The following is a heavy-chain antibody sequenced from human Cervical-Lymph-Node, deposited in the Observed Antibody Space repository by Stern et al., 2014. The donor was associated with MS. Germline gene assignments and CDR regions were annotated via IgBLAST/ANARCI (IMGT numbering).Heavy chain of an antibody. CDR2: IYTSGST. CDR1: GGSISSGSYY. Sequence: QVQLQESGPGLVKPSQTLSLTCTVSGGSISSGSYYWSWIRQPAGKGLEWIGRIYTSGSTNYNPSLKSRVTISVDTSKNQFSRKLSSGTAADTAVYYCARDCRLRYFDNYGMDVWGQGTTVTVSS. V-gene: IGHV4-61*02. CDR3: ARDCRLRYFDNYGMDV. J-gene: IGHJ6*02. D-gene: IGHD3-9*01.